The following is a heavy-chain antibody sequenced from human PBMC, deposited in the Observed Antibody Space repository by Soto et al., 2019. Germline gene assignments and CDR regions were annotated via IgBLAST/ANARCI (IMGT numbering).Heavy chain of an antibody. CDR1: GGSISSGDYY. Sequence: QVQLQESGPGLVKPSQTLSLTCTVSGGSISSGDYYWSWIRQPPGKGLEWIGYIYYSGSTYYNPSLKSRVTRSVDTSKTQFSLKLSSVTAADTAVYYCARVVYYDSSGYPATIDYWGQGTLVTVSS. V-gene: IGHV4-30-4*01. CDR2: IYYSGST. J-gene: IGHJ4*02. CDR3: ARVVYYDSSGYPATIDY. D-gene: IGHD3-22*01.